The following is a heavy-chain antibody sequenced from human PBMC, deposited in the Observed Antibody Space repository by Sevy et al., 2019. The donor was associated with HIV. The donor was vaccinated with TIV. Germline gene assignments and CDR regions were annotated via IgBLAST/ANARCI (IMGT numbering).Heavy chain of an antibody. D-gene: IGHD6-19*01. Sequence: GGSLRLSCAASGFTFSSYAMHWVRQAPGKGLEWVAVISYDGSNKYYADSVKARFTISRDNSKNTLYLQMNSLRAEDTAVYYCSRAEAVAGTYYYYYGMDVWGQGTTVTVSS. CDR1: GFTFSSYA. V-gene: IGHV3-30-3*01. J-gene: IGHJ6*02. CDR3: SRAEAVAGTYYYYYGMDV. CDR2: ISYDGSNK.